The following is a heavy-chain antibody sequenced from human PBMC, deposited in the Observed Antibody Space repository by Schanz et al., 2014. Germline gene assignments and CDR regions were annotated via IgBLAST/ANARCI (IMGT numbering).Heavy chain of an antibody. V-gene: IGHV3-30-3*01. CDR1: GFTFSTYY. CDR3: ARDLLVSHYDFWSGNDY. D-gene: IGHD3-3*01. J-gene: IGHJ4*02. Sequence: VQLVESGGGLVKPGGSLRLSCAASGFTFSTYYMNWVRQAPGKGLEWVALISYDGNTKYYADSVKGRFTISRDNSKNTLYLQMNSLRADDTAVYYCARDLLVSHYDFWSGNDYWGQGTLVTVSS. CDR2: ISYDGNTK.